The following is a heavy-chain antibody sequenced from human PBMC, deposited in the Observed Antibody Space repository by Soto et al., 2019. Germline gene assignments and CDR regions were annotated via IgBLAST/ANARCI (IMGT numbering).Heavy chain of an antibody. V-gene: IGHV1-69*13. Sequence: SVKVSCKASGGTFSSYAISWVRQAPGQGLEWMGGIIPIFGTANYAQKFQGRVTITADESTSTAYMELSSLRSEDTAVYYCARDRRYCSGGSCPAQYYYYYGMDVWGQGTTVTVSS. CDR3: ARDRRYCSGGSCPAQYYYYYGMDV. D-gene: IGHD2-15*01. CDR1: GGTFSSYA. CDR2: IIPIFGTA. J-gene: IGHJ6*02.